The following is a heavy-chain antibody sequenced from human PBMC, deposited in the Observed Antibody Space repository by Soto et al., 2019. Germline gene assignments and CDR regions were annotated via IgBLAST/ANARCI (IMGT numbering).Heavy chain of an antibody. CDR3: ARAGWSGYYTDNWFDP. Sequence: GASVKVSCKASGGTFSSYAISWVRQAPGQGLEWMGGIIPIFGTANYAQKFQGRVTITADESTSTAYMELSSLRSEDTAVYYCARAGWSGYYTDNWFDPWGQGTLVTVSS. CDR1: GGTFSSYA. D-gene: IGHD3-3*01. CDR2: IIPIFGTA. J-gene: IGHJ5*02. V-gene: IGHV1-69*13.